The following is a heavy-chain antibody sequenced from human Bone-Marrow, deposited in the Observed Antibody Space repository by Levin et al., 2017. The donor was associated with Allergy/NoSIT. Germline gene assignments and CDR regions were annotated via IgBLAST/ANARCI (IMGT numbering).Heavy chain of an antibody. J-gene: IGHJ6*02. Sequence: GGSLRLSCAASGFTFDDYAMHWVRQAPGKGLEWVSGISWNSGSIGYADSVKGRFTISRDNAKNSLYLQMNSLRAEDTALYYCAKSGGGGYYYYGMDVWGQGTTVTVSS. V-gene: IGHV3-9*01. CDR1: GFTFDDYA. D-gene: IGHD2-15*01. CDR2: ISWNSGSI. CDR3: AKSGGGGYYYYGMDV.